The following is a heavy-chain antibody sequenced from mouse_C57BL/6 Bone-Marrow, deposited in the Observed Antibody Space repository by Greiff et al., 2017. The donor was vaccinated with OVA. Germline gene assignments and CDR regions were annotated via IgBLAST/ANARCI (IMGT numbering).Heavy chain of an antibody. CDR1: GFSLTSYG. Sequence: VHLVESGPGLVQPSQSLSITCTVSGFSLTSYGVHWVRQSPGKGLEWLGVIWSGGSTDYNAAFISRLSISKDNSKSQVFFKMNSLQADDTAIYYCARRGYGSSPWYFDVWGTGTTVTVSS. CDR2: IWSGGST. CDR3: ARRGYGSSPWYFDV. V-gene: IGHV2-2*01. J-gene: IGHJ1*03. D-gene: IGHD1-1*01.